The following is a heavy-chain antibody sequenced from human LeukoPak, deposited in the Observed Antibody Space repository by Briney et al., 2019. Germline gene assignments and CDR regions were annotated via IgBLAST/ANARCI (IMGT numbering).Heavy chain of an antibody. CDR2: ISGSGGST. CDR3: AKDRGFGEFLGYDP. CDR1: GFTFSSYA. Sequence: GASLGLSCAASGFTFSSYAMSWVRQAPGKGLEWVSAISGSGGSTYYADSVKGRFTISRDNSKNTLYLQMNSLRAEDTAVYYCAKDRGFGEFLGYDPWGQGTLVTVSS. D-gene: IGHD3-10*01. J-gene: IGHJ5*02. V-gene: IGHV3-23*01.